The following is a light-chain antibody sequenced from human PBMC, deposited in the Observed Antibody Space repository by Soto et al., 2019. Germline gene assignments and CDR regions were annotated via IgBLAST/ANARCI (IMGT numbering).Light chain of an antibody. CDR3: LQYHNLWA. CDR1: QNIYYN. CDR2: RAS. Sequence: ITQSPSSLSLSPGESATLSCISSQNIYYNVAWYQQRPGQAPRLLIYRASTRAPGVPARFSGSGSGTEFTLTISSLQPEDFTVYSCLQYHNLWAFGQGTKVDIK. V-gene: IGKV3-15*01. J-gene: IGKJ1*01.